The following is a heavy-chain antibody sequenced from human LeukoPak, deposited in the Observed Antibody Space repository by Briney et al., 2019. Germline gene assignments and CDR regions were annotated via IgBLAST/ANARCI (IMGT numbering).Heavy chain of an antibody. Sequence: ASVKVSCKASGYTFTGHYIHWVRQAPGQGLEWMGWIHPNTGGTKYAQKFQGRVTMTRDTSISTAYMELSRLRSDDTAVYYCARVRGNWFDPWGQGTLVTVSS. J-gene: IGHJ5*02. CDR1: GYTFTGHY. V-gene: IGHV1-2*02. CDR2: IHPNTGGT. CDR3: ARVRGNWFDP.